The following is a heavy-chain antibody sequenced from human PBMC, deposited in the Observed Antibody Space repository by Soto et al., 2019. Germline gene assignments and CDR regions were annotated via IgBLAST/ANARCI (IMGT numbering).Heavy chain of an antibody. Sequence: QVQLVQSGAEVKKPGASVKVSCKASGYTFTSYGISWVRQAPGQGLEWMGWISASNGNTNYAPKLQGRVTMTTDTSTSTAYMELRSRRSDHTAVYYCASDDDAWYFDHWGRRTLVTVPS. D-gene: IGHD1-1*01. V-gene: IGHV1-18*01. CDR2: ISASNGNT. CDR3: ASDDDAWYFDH. CDR1: GYTFTSYG. J-gene: IGHJ2*01.